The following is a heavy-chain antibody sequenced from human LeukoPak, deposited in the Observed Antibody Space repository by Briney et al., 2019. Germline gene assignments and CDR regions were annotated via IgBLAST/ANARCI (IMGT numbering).Heavy chain of an antibody. CDR3: AKDEVGTS. CDR2: ISGSGGST. CDR1: GFTFSSYA. V-gene: IGHV3-23*01. Sequence: GGSLRLSCAASGFTFSSYAMSWVRQAPGEGLEWVSTISGSGGSTYYADSVTGRFTISRDNSKNTLYLHMNSLRADDTAVYYCAKDEVGTSWGQGTLVTVSS. J-gene: IGHJ5*02. D-gene: IGHD2-15*01.